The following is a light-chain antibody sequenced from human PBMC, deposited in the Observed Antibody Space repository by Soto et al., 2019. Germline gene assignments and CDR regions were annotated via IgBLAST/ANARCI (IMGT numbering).Light chain of an antibody. V-gene: IGKV3-20*01. CDR3: QQYQSLT. J-gene: IGKJ4*01. CDR2: GAS. CDR1: QTVSSAY. Sequence: IVLTQSPAIVALSPGDRATLSCRAGQTVSSAYLAWYQHKPGQAPRLLIHGASSRVAGVPDRFSGSGSGTDFTLTIAKLEPEDFAVYYCQQYQSLTFGGGTKVEIK.